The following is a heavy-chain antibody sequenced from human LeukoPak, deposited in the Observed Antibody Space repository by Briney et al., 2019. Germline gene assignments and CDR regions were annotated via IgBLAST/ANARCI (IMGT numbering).Heavy chain of an antibody. V-gene: IGHV3-43*02. CDR1: GFTFDDYA. CDR3: ARDTGYGDYGDRYYGMDV. CDR2: ISGDGGST. Sequence: PGGSLRLSCAASGFTFDDYAMHWVRQAPGKGLEWVSLISGDGGSTYYADSVKGRFTISRDNAKNSLYLQMNSLRAEDTAVYYCARDTGYGDYGDRYYGMDVWGQGTTVTVSS. D-gene: IGHD4-17*01. J-gene: IGHJ6*02.